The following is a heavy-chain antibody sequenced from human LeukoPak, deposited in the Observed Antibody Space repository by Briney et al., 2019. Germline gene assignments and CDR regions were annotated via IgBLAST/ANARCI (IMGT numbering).Heavy chain of an antibody. D-gene: IGHD6-6*01. CDR1: GFTFSSYS. CDR2: ISSSSSYI. V-gene: IGHV3-21*01. CDR3: ARDYRKIAARREFDY. J-gene: IGHJ4*02. Sequence: TGGSLRLSCAASGFTFSSYSMNWVRQAPGKGQEWVLSISSSSSYIYYADSVKGRFTISRDNAKNSLYLQMNSLRAEDTAVYYRARDYRKIAARREFDYWGQGTLVTVSS.